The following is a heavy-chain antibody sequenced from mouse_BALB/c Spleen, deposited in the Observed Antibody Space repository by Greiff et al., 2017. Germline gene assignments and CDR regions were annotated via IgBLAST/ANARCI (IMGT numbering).Heavy chain of an antibody. J-gene: IGHJ3*01. CDR1: GFTFSDYY. Sequence: EVNVVESGGGLVKPGGSLKLSCAASGFTFSDYYMYWVRQTPEKRLEWVATISDGGSYTYYPDSVKGRFTISRDNAKNNLYLQMSSLKSEDTAMYYCARGDYRYDEAYWGQGTLVTVSA. CDR2: ISDGGSYT. D-gene: IGHD2-14*01. V-gene: IGHV5-4*02. CDR3: ARGDYRYDEAY.